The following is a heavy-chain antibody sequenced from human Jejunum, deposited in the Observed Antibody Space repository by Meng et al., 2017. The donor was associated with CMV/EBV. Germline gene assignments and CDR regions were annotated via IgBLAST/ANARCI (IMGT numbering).Heavy chain of an antibody. Sequence: VQLLQSGAEVKGPGASMKGSCQSSGGSVNNYAFNWVRQAPGQGLEWMGGIIAIFKTPNYAQKFQGRLTITADESTGTSYMELTSLTSEDTAVYYCARGFLNGYQPFDYWGQGTLVTASS. CDR3: ARGFLNGYQPFDY. D-gene: IGHD5-24*01. CDR2: IIAIFKTP. CDR1: GGSVNNYA. J-gene: IGHJ4*02. V-gene: IGHV1-69*12.